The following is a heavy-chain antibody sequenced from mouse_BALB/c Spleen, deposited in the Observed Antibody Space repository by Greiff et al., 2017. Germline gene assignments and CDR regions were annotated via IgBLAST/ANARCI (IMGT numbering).Heavy chain of an antibody. CDR3: ARWTYYCAMDY. CDR2: ISSGGST. Sequence: EVQLVESGGGLVKPGGSLKLSCAASGFTFSSYAMSWVRQTPEKRLEWVAYISSGGSTYYPDSVKGRFTISRDNPRNTLYLQMSSLRSEDTAMYYCARWTYYCAMDYWGQGTSVTVSS. CDR1: GFTFSSYA. V-gene: IGHV5-6-5*01. J-gene: IGHJ4*01.